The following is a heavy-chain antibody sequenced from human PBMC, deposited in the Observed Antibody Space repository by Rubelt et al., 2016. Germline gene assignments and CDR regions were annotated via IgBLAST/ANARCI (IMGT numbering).Heavy chain of an antibody. J-gene: IGHJ5*02. CDR2: IYTAGNT. D-gene: IGHD5/OR15-5a*01. Sequence: DVQLVESGGGLIQPGGSLRLSCAVSGFTVSSNYMNWVRQAPGKGLEWVSVIYTAGNTYYADSVKGRFTISRDNTRIRLYLQMSSLEAEDTASYYCERDLNGDIVSAWGQGTLVAVSS. CDR3: ERDLNGDIVSA. CDR1: GFTVSSNY. V-gene: IGHV3-53*01.